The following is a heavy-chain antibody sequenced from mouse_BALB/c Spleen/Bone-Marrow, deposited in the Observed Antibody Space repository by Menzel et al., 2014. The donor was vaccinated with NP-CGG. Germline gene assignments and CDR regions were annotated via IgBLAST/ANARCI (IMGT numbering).Heavy chain of an antibody. D-gene: IGHD2-12*01. J-gene: IGHJ3*01. Sequence: VQGVESGAELAKPGASVKMSCKASGYTFTSYWMHWIKQRPGQGLERIGYINPTTGYTDYNQKFKDKATLTADKSSSTAYLQLSSLTSEDSAVYYCAYYTWFAYWGQGTLVTVSA. V-gene: IGHV1-7*01. CDR3: AYYTWFAY. CDR1: GYTFTSYW. CDR2: INPTTGYT.